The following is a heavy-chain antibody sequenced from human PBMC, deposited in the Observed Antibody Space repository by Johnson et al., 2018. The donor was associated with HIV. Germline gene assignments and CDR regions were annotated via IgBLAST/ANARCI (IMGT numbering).Heavy chain of an antibody. Sequence: VQLVESGGGLVQPGGSLRLSCAAPGFTFSSYAMHWVRQAPGKGLEWVSAISGSGGSTSYADSVKGRFTISRDNSKNTLYLQMNSLTSGDTALVYCARQGGWVFDIWGQGAMVTVSS. D-gene: IGHD3-16*01. V-gene: IGHV3-23*04. J-gene: IGHJ3*02. CDR2: ISGSGGST. CDR1: GFTFSSYA. CDR3: ARQGGWVFDI.